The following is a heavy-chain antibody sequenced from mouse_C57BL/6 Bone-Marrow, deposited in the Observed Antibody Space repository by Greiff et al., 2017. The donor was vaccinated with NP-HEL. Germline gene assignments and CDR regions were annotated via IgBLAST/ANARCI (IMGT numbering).Heavy chain of an antibody. CDR1: GFSLTSYG. CDR3: ARVTTVVATRAMDY. D-gene: IGHD1-1*01. V-gene: IGHV2-2*01. CDR2: IWSGGST. Sequence: VQLQESGPGLVQPSQSLSITCTVSGFSLTSYGVHWVRQSPGKGLEWLGVIWSGGSTDYNAAFISRLSISKDNSKSQVFFKMNSLQADDTAIDYCARVTTVVATRAMDYWGQGTSVTVSS. J-gene: IGHJ4*01.